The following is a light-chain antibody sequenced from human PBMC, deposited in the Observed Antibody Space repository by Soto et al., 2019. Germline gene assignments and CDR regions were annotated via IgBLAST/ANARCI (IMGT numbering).Light chain of an antibody. CDR2: GAS. J-gene: IGKJ5*01. CDR1: HDIRSN. CDR3: QQRSNWPPIT. Sequence: EIVMTQSPATLSVSPGERATVSCRASHDIRSNLAWYQQRPGQAPGLLIYGASTRATGIPARFSGSGSGTEFTLTISSLQSEDFAVYHCQQRSNWPPITFGQGTRLEIK. V-gene: IGKV3-15*01.